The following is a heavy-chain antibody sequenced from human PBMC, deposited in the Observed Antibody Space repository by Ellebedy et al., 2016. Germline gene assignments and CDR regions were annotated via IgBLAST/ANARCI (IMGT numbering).Heavy chain of an antibody. J-gene: IGHJ4*02. CDR2: IKSKTDGGTT. CDR3: AREKKLGFKGPPFFDY. D-gene: IGHD6-6*01. CDR1: GFTFSNAW. V-gene: IGHV3-15*01. Sequence: GGSLRLSXAASGFTFSNAWMSWVRQAPGKGLEWVGRIKSKTDGGTTDYAAPVKGRFTISRDDSKNTLYLQMNSLRAEDTAVYYCAREKKLGFKGPPFFDYWGQGTLVTVSS.